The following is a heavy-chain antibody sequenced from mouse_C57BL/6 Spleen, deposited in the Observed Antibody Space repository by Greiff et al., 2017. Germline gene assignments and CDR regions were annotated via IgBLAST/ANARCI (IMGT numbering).Heavy chain of an antibody. Sequence: EVQGVESGGGLVKPGGSLKLSCAASGFTFSSYTMSWVRQTPEKRLEWVATISGGGGNTYYPDSVKGRFTISRDNAKNTLYLQMSSLRSEDTTVYYCERHRDGFDYWGQGTTLTVSS. V-gene: IGHV5-9*04. CDR2: ISGGGGNT. J-gene: IGHJ2*01. CDR1: GFTFSSYT. D-gene: IGHD2-3*01. CDR3: ERHRDGFDY.